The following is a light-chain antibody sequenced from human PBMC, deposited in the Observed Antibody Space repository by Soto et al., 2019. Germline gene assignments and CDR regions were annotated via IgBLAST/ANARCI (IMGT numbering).Light chain of an antibody. CDR3: SSYTSTSTLV. J-gene: IGLJ3*02. CDR2: EVS. Sequence: QSALTQPASVSGSPGQSITISCTGTSSDIGGSNYVSWYQHHPGKAPKLMIYEVSNRPSGLSYRFSGSKSGNTASLTISGLQSEDEADYYCSSYTSTSTLVFGGGTKLTVL. V-gene: IGLV2-14*01. CDR1: SSDIGGSNY.